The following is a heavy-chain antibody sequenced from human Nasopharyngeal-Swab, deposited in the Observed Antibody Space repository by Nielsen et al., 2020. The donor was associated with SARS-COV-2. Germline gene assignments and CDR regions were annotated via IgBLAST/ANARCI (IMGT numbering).Heavy chain of an antibody. CDR2: INHSGST. V-gene: IGHV4-34*01. J-gene: IGHJ4*02. CDR3: ARVGVSGSYSVYLDY. Sequence: SETLSLTCAVYGGSFSGYYWSWIRQPPGKGLEWIGEINHSGSTNYNPSLKSRVTISVDTSKNQFSLKLSSVTAADTAVYYCARVGVSGSYSVYLDYWFQGTLVTVSS. CDR1: GGSFSGYY. D-gene: IGHD3-10*01.